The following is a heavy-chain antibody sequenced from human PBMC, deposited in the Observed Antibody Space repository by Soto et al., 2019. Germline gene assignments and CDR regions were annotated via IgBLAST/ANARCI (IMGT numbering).Heavy chain of an antibody. J-gene: IGHJ6*02. CDR3: ARSLTEGYCTITGCYTRPLYGMDV. CDR1: GYTFSGYY. CDR2: INPNSGGT. D-gene: IGHD2-2*02. Sequence: SSVKVSCKASGYTFSGYYIHGLPQAPGQGLEWMGWINPNSGGTNYAQKFQGRVTVTRDTPTSTAYMELSRLTSDDTAVYYCARSLTEGYCTITGCYTRPLYGMDVWGQGTTVTVSS. V-gene: IGHV1-2*02.